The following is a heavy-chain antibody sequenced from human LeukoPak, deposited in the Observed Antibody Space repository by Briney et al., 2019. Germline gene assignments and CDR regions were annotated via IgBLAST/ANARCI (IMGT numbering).Heavy chain of an antibody. CDR3: AAFRDGYNWHLDY. CDR1: GGSISSYF. D-gene: IGHD5-24*01. CDR2: IQYSGSA. V-gene: IGHV4-59*01. Sequence: SETLSLTCSVSGGSISSYFWSWIRQPPGKGLEWIGYIQYSGSAKYNPSLKSRVTISVDTSKNQFFLKLSSVTAADTAVYYCAAFRDGYNWHLDYWGQGTLVTVSS. J-gene: IGHJ4*02.